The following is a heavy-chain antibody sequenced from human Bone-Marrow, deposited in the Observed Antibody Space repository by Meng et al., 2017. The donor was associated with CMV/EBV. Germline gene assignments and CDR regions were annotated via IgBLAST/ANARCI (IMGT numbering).Heavy chain of an antibody. CDR1: GFTFSSYW. Sequence: GGSLRLSCAASGFTFSSYWMHWVRQAPGKGLVWVSRINSDGSSTSYADSVKGRFTISRDNAKNSLYLQMNGLRAEDTAVYYCSRTLRYPNALDIWGQGTMVTVSS. D-gene: IGHD1-1*01. V-gene: IGHV3-74*01. CDR2: INSDGSST. CDR3: SRTLRYPNALDI. J-gene: IGHJ3*02.